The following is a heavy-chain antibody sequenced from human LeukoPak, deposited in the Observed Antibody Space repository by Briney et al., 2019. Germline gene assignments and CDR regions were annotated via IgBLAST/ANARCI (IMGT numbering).Heavy chain of an antibody. J-gene: IGHJ4*02. CDR2: IIPILGIA. D-gene: IGHD3-10*01. Sequence: ASVKVSCKASGGTFSSYAISWVRQAPGQGLEWMGRIIPILGIANYAQKFQGRVTITADKSTSTAYMELSSLRSEDTAVYYCARSRPAGMVRGVLPFDYWGQGTLVTVSS. CDR3: ARSRPAGMVRGVLPFDY. CDR1: GGTFSSYA. V-gene: IGHV1-69*04.